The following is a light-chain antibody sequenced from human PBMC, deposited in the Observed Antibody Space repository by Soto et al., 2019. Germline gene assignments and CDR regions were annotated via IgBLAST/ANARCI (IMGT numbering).Light chain of an antibody. J-gene: IGKJ1*01. CDR2: WAS. CDR3: QQYYSTRT. Sequence: DIVMTQSPDSLAVSLGERATINCKSSQSVSYSSNNKNYLAWYQQKPGQPPKLLIYWASTRESGVPDRFSGSGSGTDFTLTISSLQAEDVAVYYCQQYYSTRTFGQGTKVDIK. CDR1: QSVSYSSNNKNY. V-gene: IGKV4-1*01.